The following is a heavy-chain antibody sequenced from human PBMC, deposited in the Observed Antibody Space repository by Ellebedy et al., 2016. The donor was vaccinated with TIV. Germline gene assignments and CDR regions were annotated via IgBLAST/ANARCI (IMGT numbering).Heavy chain of an antibody. V-gene: IGHV4-34*01. CDR2: INHSGST. J-gene: IGHJ3*02. Sequence: SETLSLTCAVYGGSFSGYYWSWIRQPPGKGLEWIGEINHSGSTNYNPSLKSRVTISVDTSKNQFSLKLTSVTAADTAVYYCARGDVVVVAATYAFDIWGQGTMVTFSS. D-gene: IGHD2-15*01. CDR3: ARGDVVVVAATYAFDI. CDR1: GGSFSGYY.